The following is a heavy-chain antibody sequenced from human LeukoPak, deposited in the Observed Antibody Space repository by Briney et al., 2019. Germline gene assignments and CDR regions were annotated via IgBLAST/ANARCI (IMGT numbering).Heavy chain of an antibody. D-gene: IGHD3/OR15-3a*01. CDR1: GYSISSGYY. CDR2: IYHSGST. J-gene: IGHJ4*02. V-gene: IGHV4-38-2*02. Sequence: SETLSLTCTVSGYSISSGYYWGWIRQPPGKGLEWIGSIYHSGSTYYNPSLKSRVTISVDTSKNQFSLKLSSVTAADTAVYYCARDWQTWTLDYWGQGTLVTVSS. CDR3: ARDWQTWTLDY.